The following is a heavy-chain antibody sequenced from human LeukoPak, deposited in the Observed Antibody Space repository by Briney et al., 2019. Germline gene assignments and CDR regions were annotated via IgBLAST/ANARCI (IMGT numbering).Heavy chain of an antibody. J-gene: IGHJ4*02. CDR1: GGSISSYY. Sequence: SETLSLTCTVSGGSISSYYWSWTRQPPGKGLEWIGYIYYSGSTNYNPSLKSRVTISVDTSKNQFSLKLSSVTAADTAVYYCARGNYDILTGYLYWGQGTLVTVSS. CDR3: ARGNYDILTGYLY. D-gene: IGHD3-9*01. V-gene: IGHV4-59*12. CDR2: IYYSGST.